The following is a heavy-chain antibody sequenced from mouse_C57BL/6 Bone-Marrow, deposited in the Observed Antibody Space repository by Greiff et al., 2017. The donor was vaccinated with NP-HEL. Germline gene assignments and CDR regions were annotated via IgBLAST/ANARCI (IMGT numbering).Heavy chain of an antibody. CDR3: AREGDYYYGSRIFAY. V-gene: IGHV1-82*01. J-gene: IGHJ3*01. Sequence: QVQLQQSGPELVKPGASVKISCKASGYAFSSSWMNWVKQRPGKGLEWIGRIYPGDGDTNYNGKFKGKATLTADKSSSTAYMQLSSLTSEDSAVYFCAREGDYYYGSRIFAYWGQGTLVTVSA. CDR1: GYAFSSSW. D-gene: IGHD1-1*01. CDR2: IYPGDGDT.